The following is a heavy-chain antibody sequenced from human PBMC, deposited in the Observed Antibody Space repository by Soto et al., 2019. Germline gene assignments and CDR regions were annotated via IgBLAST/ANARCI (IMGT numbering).Heavy chain of an antibody. CDR2: MYNSERT. CDR1: GGPISGYY. V-gene: IGHV4-4*07. CDR3: AREPLAHSYFDL. J-gene: IGHJ4*02. Sequence: KPSETLSLTCTVSGGPISGYYWSWIRQPAGKGLEWIGRMYNSERTNYNPSLKSRVTMSMDTSKSQCSLKLTSVTAADTAVYFCAREPLAHSYFDLWGQGTLVTV.